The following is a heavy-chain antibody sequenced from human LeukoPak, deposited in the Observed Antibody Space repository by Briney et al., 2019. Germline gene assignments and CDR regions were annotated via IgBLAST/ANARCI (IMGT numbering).Heavy chain of an antibody. J-gene: IGHJ3*02. V-gene: IGHV4-30-2*02. CDR2: IYHSGST. D-gene: IGHD1-26*01. CDR1: GGSISSGGYS. CDR3: ARHYSGSDGAFDI. Sequence: MTSETLSLTCAVYGGSISSGGYSWSWIRQPPGKGLEWIGYIYHSGSTYYNPSLKSRVTISVDTSKNQFSLKLTSVTPADTAVYYCARHYSGSDGAFDIWGQGTMVTVSS.